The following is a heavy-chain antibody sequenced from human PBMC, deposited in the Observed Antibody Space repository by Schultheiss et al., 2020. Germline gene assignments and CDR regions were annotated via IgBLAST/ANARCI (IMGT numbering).Heavy chain of an antibody. D-gene: IGHD3-3*01. V-gene: IGHV4-31*03. CDR3: ARDAHDFWSGYQSSYGMDV. J-gene: IGHJ6*02. CDR2: IYYSGST. CDR1: GGSISSGGYY. Sequence: SQTLSLTCTVSGGSISSGGYYWSWIRQHPGKGLEWIGYIYYSGSTYYNPSLKSRVTISVDTSKNQFSLKLSSVTAADTAVYYCARDAHDFWSGYQSSYGMDVWGQGNTVTVSS.